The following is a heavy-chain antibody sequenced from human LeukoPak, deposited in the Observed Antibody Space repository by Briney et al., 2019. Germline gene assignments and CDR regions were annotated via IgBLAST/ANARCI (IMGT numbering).Heavy chain of an antibody. CDR3: ARDNGRAWFGPIDY. J-gene: IGHJ4*01. Sequence: GGALRLSCVASGFTFSSYGMHWVRQVAGKRLEWVAVMWHDVGNDYSADSVKGRFTISRDNSTNTLYLQMNSLRGEDTALYYCARDNGRAWFGPIDYWGHGTLVTVSS. D-gene: IGHD6-19*01. V-gene: IGHV3-33*01. CDR1: GFTFSSYG. CDR2: MWHDVGND.